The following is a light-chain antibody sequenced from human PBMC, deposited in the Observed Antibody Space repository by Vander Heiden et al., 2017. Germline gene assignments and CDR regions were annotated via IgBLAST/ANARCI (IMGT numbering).Light chain of an antibody. CDR2: AAS. V-gene: IGKV1-39*01. CDR1: QSISSY. J-gene: IGKJ1*01. Sequence: DIQMTQSPSSLSASVGDRVTITCRASQSISSYLNWYQQKPGKAPKLLIYAASSLQRGVPSRFSGSGSGADFTLTISRLQPEEFATYYCQQSDSTPRTFGQGTKVEIK. CDR3: QQSDSTPRT.